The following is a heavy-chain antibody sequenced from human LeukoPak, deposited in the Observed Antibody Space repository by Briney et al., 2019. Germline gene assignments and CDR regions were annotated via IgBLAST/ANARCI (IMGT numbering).Heavy chain of an antibody. CDR2: ISAYNGNT. J-gene: IGHJ6*02. CDR1: GYTFTGYY. V-gene: IGHV1-18*04. CDR3: ARDRGYSSSSGYYYGMDV. Sequence: GASVKVSCKASGYTFTGYYMHWVRQAPGQGLEWMGWISAYNGNTNYAQKLQGRVTMTTDTSTSTAYMELRSLRSDDTAVYYCARDRGYSSSSGYYYGMDVWGQGTTVTVSS. D-gene: IGHD6-6*01.